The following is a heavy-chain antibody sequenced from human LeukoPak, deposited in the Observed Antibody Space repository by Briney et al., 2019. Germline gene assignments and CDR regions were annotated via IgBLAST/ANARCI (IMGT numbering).Heavy chain of an antibody. V-gene: IGHV1-69*13. CDR2: IIPIFGTA. CDR3: AILRGLQIPTDY. Sequence: ASVKVSCKASGGTFISYAISWVRQAPGQGLEWMGGIIPIFGTANYAQKFQGRVTITADESTSTAYMELSSLRSEDTAVYYCAILRGLQIPTDYWGQGTRVTVSS. J-gene: IGHJ4*02. D-gene: IGHD5-24*01. CDR1: GGTFISYA.